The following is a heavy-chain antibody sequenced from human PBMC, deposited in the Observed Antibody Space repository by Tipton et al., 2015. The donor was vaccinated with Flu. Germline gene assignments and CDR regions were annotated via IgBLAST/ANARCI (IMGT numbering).Heavy chain of an antibody. CDR1: GFTFSSYS. CDR3: ARVGSTGTYYMDV. Sequence: SLRLSCAASGFTFSSYSMNWVRQAPGKGLEWVSSISSSSSYIYYADSVKGRFTISRDNSKNTLYLQMNSPRAEDTAVYYCARVGSTGTYYMDVWGKGTTVTVSS. D-gene: IGHD1-1*01. J-gene: IGHJ6*03. V-gene: IGHV3-21*01. CDR2: ISSSSSYI.